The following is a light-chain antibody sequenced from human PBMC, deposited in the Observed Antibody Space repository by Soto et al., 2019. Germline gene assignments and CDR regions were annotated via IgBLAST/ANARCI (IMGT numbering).Light chain of an antibody. V-gene: IGLV2-14*01. CDR1: SSDVGVYNY. J-gene: IGLJ3*02. CDR2: EVS. CDR3: SSYTTTISWV. Sequence: QSALTQPASVSGSPGQSITISCTGTSSDVGVYNYVSWYQQHPGKAPKLMIYEVSKRPSGVSNRFSGSKSGNTASLTISGLQAEDEADYYCSSYTTTISWVFGGGTKLTVL.